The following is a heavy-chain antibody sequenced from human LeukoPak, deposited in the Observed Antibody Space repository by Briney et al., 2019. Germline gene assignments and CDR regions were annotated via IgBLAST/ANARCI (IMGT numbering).Heavy chain of an antibody. V-gene: IGHV4-34*01. CDR1: GGSFSGYY. J-gene: IGHJ4*02. CDR2: INHSGST. CDR3: ARRLGWFGELFDY. Sequence: SETPSLTCAVYGGSFSGYYWSWIRQPPGKGLEWIGEINHSGSTNYNPSLKSRVTISVDTSKNQFSLKLSSVTAADTAVYYCARRLGWFGELFDYWGQGTLVTVSS. D-gene: IGHD3-10*01.